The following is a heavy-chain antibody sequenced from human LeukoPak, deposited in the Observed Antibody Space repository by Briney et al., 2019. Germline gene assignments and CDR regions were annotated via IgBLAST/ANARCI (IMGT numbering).Heavy chain of an antibody. CDR1: GYTFTGYY. CDR2: INPNSGGT. CDR3: ARAYDYVWGSYRYRFDY. D-gene: IGHD3-16*02. J-gene: IGHJ4*02. V-gene: IGHV1-2*02. Sequence: ASVKVSCKASGYTFTGYYMHWVRQAPGQGLEWMGWINPNSGGTNYAQKFQGRVTMTRDTSISTAYMELSRLRSGDTAVYYCARAYDYVWGSYRYRFDYWGQGTLVTVSS.